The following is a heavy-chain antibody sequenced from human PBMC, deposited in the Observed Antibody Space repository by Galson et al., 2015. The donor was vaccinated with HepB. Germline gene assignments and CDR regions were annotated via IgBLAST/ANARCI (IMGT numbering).Heavy chain of an antibody. J-gene: IGHJ4*02. D-gene: IGHD4-11*01. CDR2: ISSSSSYI. CDR1: GFTFSSYS. V-gene: IGHV3-21*01. CDR3: ARDSVLFDSNSPAYDY. Sequence: SLRLSCAASGFTFSSYSMNWVRQAPGKGLEWVSSISSSSSYIYYADSVKGRFTISRDNAKNSLYLQMNSLRAEDTAVYYCARDSVLFDSNSPAYDYWGQGTLVTVSS.